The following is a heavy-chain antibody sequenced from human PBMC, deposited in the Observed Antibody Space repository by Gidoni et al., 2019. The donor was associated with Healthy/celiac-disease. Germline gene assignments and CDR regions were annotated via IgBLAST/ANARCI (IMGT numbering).Heavy chain of an antibody. J-gene: IGHJ4*02. CDR1: GFTFSSYG. Sequence: ASGFTFSSYGIHWVRQAAGQVLEWLAVISYDGSNKYYADAVKGRLTISRENSKNKLYLQMNSLRAEDTAVYYCAKDGNDCWRGYPPVYWGQGTLVTVSS. D-gene: IGHD3-3*01. V-gene: IGHV3-30*18. CDR2: ISYDGSNK. CDR3: AKDGNDCWRGYPPVY.